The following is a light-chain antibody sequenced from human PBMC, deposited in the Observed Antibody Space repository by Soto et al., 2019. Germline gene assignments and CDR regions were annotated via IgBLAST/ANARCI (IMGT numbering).Light chain of an antibody. J-gene: IGLJ1*01. CDR2: NVY. CDR3: SAYTVSRTYV. CDR1: SSDVGAYNL. V-gene: IGLV2-14*03. Sequence: QSVPTQPASVSGSPGQSVTISCTGTSSDVGAYNLVSWHQQHPDKDTKLMIYNVYDRPSGISYRFSGSKSGNTASLTISGLQGEIEADYYCSAYTVSRTYVFRTGTKVTVL.